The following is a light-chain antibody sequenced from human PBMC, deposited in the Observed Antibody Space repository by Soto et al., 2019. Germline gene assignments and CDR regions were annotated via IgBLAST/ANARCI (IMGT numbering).Light chain of an antibody. CDR3: CSYTSFSTVV. V-gene: IGLV2-14*01. CDR2: GVS. J-gene: IGLJ2*01. CDR1: SSDVSGYNY. Sequence: QSVLTQPASVSGSPGQSITISCTGTSSDVSGYNYVSWYQHHPGKAPKLILFGVSDRPSGVSLRFSGSKSGNTASLTISGLQAEDAAEYYCCSYTSFSTVVFGGGTKVTVL.